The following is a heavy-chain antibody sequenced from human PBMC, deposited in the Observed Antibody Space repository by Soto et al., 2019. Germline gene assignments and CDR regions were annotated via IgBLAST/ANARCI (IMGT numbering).Heavy chain of an antibody. V-gene: IGHV3-23*01. CDR2: ISGSGVIK. D-gene: IGHD3-10*01. Sequence: EVQLLQSGGGWVQPGGSLRLSCADSGFTFSKYAMAWVRQAPGKGLEWVSSISGSGVIKYYADSVQGRFTISRDNSNNTLSVQMNSLRVEDTAIYFCAKDLTSMVRVVLPSPWGQGILVTVSS. CDR1: GFTFSKYA. J-gene: IGHJ5*02. CDR3: AKDLTSMVRVVLPSP.